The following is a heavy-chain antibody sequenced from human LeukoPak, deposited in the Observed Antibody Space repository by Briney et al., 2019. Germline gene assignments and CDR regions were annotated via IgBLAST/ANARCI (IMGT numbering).Heavy chain of an antibody. CDR3: ARVTDYGGNSLIDY. CDR2: ISSSSSTI. V-gene: IGHV3-48*04. Sequence: GGSLRLSCAASGFTFSSYSMNWVRQAPGKGLEWVSYISSSSSTIYYADSVKGRFTIPRDNAKNSLYLQMNSLRAEDTVVYYCARVTDYGGNSLIDYWGQGTLVTVSS. J-gene: IGHJ4*02. D-gene: IGHD4-23*01. CDR1: GFTFSSYS.